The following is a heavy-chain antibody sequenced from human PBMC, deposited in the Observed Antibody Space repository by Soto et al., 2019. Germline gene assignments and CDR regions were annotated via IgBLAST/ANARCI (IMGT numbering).Heavy chain of an antibody. Sequence: LRLSCAASGFTFSSYAMHWVRQAPGKGLEWVAVISYDGTNKYYADSVKGRFTISRDNSKNTLYLQMNSLRAEDTAVYYCARDRGMATIFGAFDIWGQGTMVTV. V-gene: IGHV3-30-3*01. J-gene: IGHJ3*02. CDR3: ARDRGMATIFGAFDI. CDR1: GFTFSSYA. CDR2: ISYDGTNK. D-gene: IGHD3-3*01.